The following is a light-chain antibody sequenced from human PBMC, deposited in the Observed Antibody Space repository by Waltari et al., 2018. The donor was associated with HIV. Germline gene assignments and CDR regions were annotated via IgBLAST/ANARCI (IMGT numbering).Light chain of an antibody. CDR1: QSISTS. V-gene: IGKV1-5*03. CDR3: QQYNPYST. CDR2: KAS. Sequence: DIQLTQSPSTLSASIGDRVTITCRASQSISTSLAWYQQTPGKAPNLLIYKASSLNSGVPSRFSGRGSGTDFTLTISSLQSDDFATYYCQQYNPYSTFGQGTKVELK. J-gene: IGKJ1*01.